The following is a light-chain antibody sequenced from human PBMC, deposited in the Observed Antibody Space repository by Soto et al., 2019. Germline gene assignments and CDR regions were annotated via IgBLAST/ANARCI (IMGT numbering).Light chain of an antibody. CDR3: AAWDDSLSAVV. J-gene: IGLJ2*01. CDR1: SSNIGSNY. V-gene: IGLV1-47*01. Sequence: QLVLTQPPSASGTPGQRVTISRSGSSSNIGSNYVYWYQQLPGSAPKLLIYRNDQRPSGVPDRFSGSKSGTSASLAISGLRSEDEADYYCAAWDDSLSAVVFGGGTQLTVL. CDR2: RND.